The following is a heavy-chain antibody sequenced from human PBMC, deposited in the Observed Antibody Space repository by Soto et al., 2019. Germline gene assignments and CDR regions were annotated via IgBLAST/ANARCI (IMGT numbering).Heavy chain of an antibody. D-gene: IGHD4-17*01. J-gene: IGHJ6*03. CDR1: GYTFTGYY. Sequence: ASVKVSCKASGYTFTGYYMHWVRQAPGQGLEWMGWINPNSGGTNYARKFQGWVTMARDTSISTAYMELSRLRSDDTAVYYCARGPTTSYYYYMDVWGKGTTVTVSS. V-gene: IGHV1-2*04. CDR2: INPNSGGT. CDR3: ARGPTTSYYYYMDV.